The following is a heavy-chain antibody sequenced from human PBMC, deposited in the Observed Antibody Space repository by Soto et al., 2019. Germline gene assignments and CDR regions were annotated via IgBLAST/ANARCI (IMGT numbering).Heavy chain of an antibody. D-gene: IGHD2-2*01. CDR3: ATYCSSTSCHPIRYAFDI. Sequence: EVQLVESGGGLVQPGGSLRLSCAASGFTFSTYWMHWVRQVPGKGLVWVSHINRDGSSTSYADSVRGRFTISRDNAKNTLYLQMNSLRAEDTAVYYCATYCSSTSCHPIRYAFDIWGQGTMVTVSS. J-gene: IGHJ3*02. CDR2: INRDGSST. V-gene: IGHV3-74*01. CDR1: GFTFSTYW.